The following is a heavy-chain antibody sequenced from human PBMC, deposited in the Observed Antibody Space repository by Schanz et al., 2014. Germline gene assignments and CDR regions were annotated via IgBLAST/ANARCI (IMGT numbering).Heavy chain of an antibody. Sequence: QVQLVQSGGEMKKPGASVKVSCKASGYTFTDYGLSWVRQAPGQGLEWMGRIISILGIPNYAQKFQGRVTFTADKSTSTAYMELSSLKSEDTAVYYCASSGAGYSSSWDFDYWGQGTLVTVSS. CDR2: IISILGIP. CDR3: ASSGAGYSSSWDFDY. CDR1: GYTFTDYG. D-gene: IGHD6-13*01. V-gene: IGHV1-69*02. J-gene: IGHJ4*02.